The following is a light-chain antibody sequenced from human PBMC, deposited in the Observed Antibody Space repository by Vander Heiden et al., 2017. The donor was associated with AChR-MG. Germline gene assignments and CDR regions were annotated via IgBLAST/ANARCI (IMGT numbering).Light chain of an antibody. CDR2: DGS. CDR3: SSYTSSSTVV. CDR1: SSDVGCYYD. V-gene: IGLV2-14*03. Sequence: QSALTQPASVSVSPGQSITLSSHVTSSDVGCYYDACWYQQQPNKAPKLIIYDGSNRPAGVSNLFSGSKSGNTASLTISGLPAEDEADYYCSSYTSSSTVVFGGGTKLTVL. J-gene: IGLJ2*01.